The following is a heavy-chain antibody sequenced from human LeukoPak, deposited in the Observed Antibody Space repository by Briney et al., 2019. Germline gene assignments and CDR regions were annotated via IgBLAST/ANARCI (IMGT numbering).Heavy chain of an antibody. CDR3: ARDSADYGDYDY. CDR2: INPRGGST. D-gene: IGHD4-17*01. V-gene: IGHV1-46*01. Sequence: VASVKVSCKASGYTFTSYFMHWVRQAPGQGLDWMGIINPRGGSTSYAQKFQGRVTMTRDTSTSTVYMELSSLRSEDTAVYYCARDSADYGDYDYWGQGTLVTVSS. J-gene: IGHJ4*02. CDR1: GYTFTSYF.